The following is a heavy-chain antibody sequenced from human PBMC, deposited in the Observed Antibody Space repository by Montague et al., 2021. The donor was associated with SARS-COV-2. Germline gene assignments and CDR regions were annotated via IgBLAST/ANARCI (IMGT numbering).Heavy chain of an antibody. J-gene: IGHJ6*02. Sequence: SETLSLTCTVPGSFISSSYWSWIRQPPGKGQEWIGYIYHSGNTNYNPSLKSRVTISIDTSMNQFSLSLSSMTAADTAVYFCARGLLPPRTAIKTNFFGLDVWGQGTTVIVSS. D-gene: IGHD2-21*02. V-gene: IGHV4-59*01. CDR1: GSFISSSY. CDR2: IYHSGNT. CDR3: ARGLLPPRTAIKTNFFGLDV.